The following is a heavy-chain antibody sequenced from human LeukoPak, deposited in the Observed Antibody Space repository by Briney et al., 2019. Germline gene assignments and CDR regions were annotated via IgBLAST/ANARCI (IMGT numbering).Heavy chain of an antibody. CDR2: ISYDGSNK. V-gene: IGHV3-30-3*01. CDR3: AKVGGSYVY. Sequence: GGSLRLSCAASGFTFSSSAMLWVRQAPGKGLDWVAVISYDGSNKYYADSVKGRFTISRDNSKNTLYLQMNSLRAEDTAVYYCAKVGGSYVYWGQGTLVTVSS. J-gene: IGHJ4*02. D-gene: IGHD1-26*01. CDR1: GFTFSSSA.